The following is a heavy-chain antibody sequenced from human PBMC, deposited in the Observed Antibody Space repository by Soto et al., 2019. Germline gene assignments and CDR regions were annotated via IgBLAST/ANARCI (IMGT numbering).Heavy chain of an antibody. D-gene: IGHD2-15*01. CDR3: TLNHCAGGGCYDRDY. CDR2: ISSGGSP. CDR1: DESVTSPGNY. V-gene: IGHV4-31*11. J-gene: IGHJ1*01. Sequence: VQLQESGPGLVKPSQTLSLTCAVSDESVTSPGNYWNWIRQRPDTGLEWIGYISSGGSPFYNPSIQSRVSLSLDPSNHLFSLTLNSVTAADTAVYYCTLNHCAGGGCYDRDYWGQGTRVTVSS.